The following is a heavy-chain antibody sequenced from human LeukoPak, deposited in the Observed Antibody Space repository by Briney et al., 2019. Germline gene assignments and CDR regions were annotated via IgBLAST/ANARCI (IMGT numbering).Heavy chain of an antibody. D-gene: IGHD1-26*01. CDR2: LYSGGSP. CDR1: GFSVSSNY. CDR3: ARVVLGVVGTSYDAFDI. Sequence: PGGSLRLSCAASGFSVSSNYMSWVRQGPEKGLEWVSILYSGGSPYYAEAVKGRFTISRDNSKNTLFLQMNNLGAEDTAMYYCARVVLGVVGTSYDAFDIWGQGTMVTVSS. V-gene: IGHV3-66*01. J-gene: IGHJ3*02.